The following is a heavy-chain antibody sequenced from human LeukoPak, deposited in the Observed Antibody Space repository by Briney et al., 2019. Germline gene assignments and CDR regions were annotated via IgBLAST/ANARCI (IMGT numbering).Heavy chain of an antibody. CDR3: ARGGNYYGSSSPFDY. V-gene: IGHV4-30-2*01. D-gene: IGHD3-10*01. CDR1: GGSISSGGYS. CDR2: IYHSGST. J-gene: IGHJ4*02. Sequence: PSQTLSLTCAVSGGSISSGGYSWSWIRQPPGKGLEWIGYIYHSGSTYYNPSLKSRVTISVDRSKNQFSLKLSSVTAADTAVYYCARGGNYYGSSSPFDYWGRGTLVTVSS.